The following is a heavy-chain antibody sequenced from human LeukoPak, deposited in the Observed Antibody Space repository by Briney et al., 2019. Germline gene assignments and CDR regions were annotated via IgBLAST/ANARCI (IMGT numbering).Heavy chain of an antibody. CDR1: GFTFSDYY. CDR3: ASPVTYYYDSSGFLDS. V-gene: IGHV3-11*01. D-gene: IGHD3-22*01. J-gene: IGHJ4*02. Sequence: GGSLRLSCAASGFTFSDYYMSWIRQAPGKGLEWVSYISSSGSTIYYADSVKGRFTISRDNAKNSLYLQMNSLRAEDTAVYYWASPVTYYYDSSGFLDSWGRGPLATVSS. CDR2: ISSSGSTI.